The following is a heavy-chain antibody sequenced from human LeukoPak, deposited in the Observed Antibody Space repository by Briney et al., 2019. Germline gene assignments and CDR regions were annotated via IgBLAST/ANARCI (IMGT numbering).Heavy chain of an antibody. CDR3: ASRSGSVDY. Sequence: GGSLRLSCAASGFTFRNYVIHWVRQAPGKGLEWVAYINSGSTTIYYADSVRGRFTISRDNAKNSLYLQMNSLRDEDTAVYYCASRSGSVDYWGQGALVTVSS. CDR2: INSGSTTI. V-gene: IGHV3-48*02. J-gene: IGHJ4*02. D-gene: IGHD3-10*01. CDR1: GFTFRNYV.